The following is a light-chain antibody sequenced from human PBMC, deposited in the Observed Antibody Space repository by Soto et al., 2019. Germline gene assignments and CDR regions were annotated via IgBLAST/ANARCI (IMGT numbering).Light chain of an antibody. CDR2: EAT. J-gene: IGLJ2*01. CDR1: KNNFGSYDL. Sequence: QSPLTQPASVSGSPGQSITVSCTGTKNNFGSYDLVSWYQKYPDKAPTLLIYEATKRPSGVSDRFSGSKYGFTASLTISGLRAEDEADYYCCSLEGSNALVVFGGGTKVTVL. V-gene: IGLV2-23*01. CDR3: CSLEGSNALVV.